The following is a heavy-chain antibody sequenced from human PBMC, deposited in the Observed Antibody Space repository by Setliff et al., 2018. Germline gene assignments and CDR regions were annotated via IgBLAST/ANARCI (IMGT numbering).Heavy chain of an antibody. J-gene: IGHJ6*03. CDR1: GYTFVGYY. V-gene: IGHV1-8*02. D-gene: IGHD3-16*01. Sequence: ASVKVSCKASGYTFVGYYLHWVRQAPGQGLEWMGWINPKTGGTGYAQKFQGRVTMTKNTSISTAYLELSSLKSEDTAVYYCARAPAWGSSNYYYYYMDVWGKGTTVTVSS. CDR2: INPKTGGT. CDR3: ARAPAWGSSNYYYYYMDV.